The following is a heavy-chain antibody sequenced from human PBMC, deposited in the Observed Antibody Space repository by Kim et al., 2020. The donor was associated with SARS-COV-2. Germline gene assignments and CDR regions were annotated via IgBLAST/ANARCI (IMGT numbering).Heavy chain of an antibody. CDR2: IYSGGST. J-gene: IGHJ6*02. CDR1: GFTVSSNY. V-gene: IGHV3-53*01. Sequence: GGSLRLSCAASGFTVSSNYMSWVRQAPGKGLEWVSVIYSGGSTYYADSVKGRFTISRDNSKNTLYLQMNSLRAEDTAVYYCARGEDQFMDYYGMDVWGQGTTVTVSS. CDR3: ARGEDQFMDYYGMDV. D-gene: IGHD1-26*01.